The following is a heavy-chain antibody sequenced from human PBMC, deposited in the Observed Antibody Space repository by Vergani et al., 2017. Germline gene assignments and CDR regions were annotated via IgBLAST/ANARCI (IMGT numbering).Heavy chain of an antibody. V-gene: IGHV3-7*03. CDR1: GFTFSSYW. CDR2: IKQDGSEK. CDR3: ARDPYHTYCTNGVCRGKAVDI. D-gene: IGHD2-8*01. Sequence: EVQLVESGGGLVQPGGSLRLSCAASGFTFSSYWMSWVRQAPGKGLEWVANIKQDGSEKYYVDSVKGRFTISRDNAKNSLYLQMNSLRAEDTAVYYCARDPYHTYCTNGVCRGKAVDIWGQGTMVTVSS. J-gene: IGHJ3*02.